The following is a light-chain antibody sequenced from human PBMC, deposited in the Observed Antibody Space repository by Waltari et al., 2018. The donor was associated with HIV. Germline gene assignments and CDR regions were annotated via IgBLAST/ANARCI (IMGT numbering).Light chain of an antibody. CDR2: DVN. Sequence: QSALTQPASVSGSPGQSITISCTGTSSDVGGYHYVSWYQHHPGKTPRLIIYDVNKRPSGVSKRLSGAKSGNTASLTISGLQTEDEADYHCSSYTSSSTWVFGGGTKVTVL. J-gene: IGLJ3*02. V-gene: IGLV2-14*03. CDR1: SSDVGGYHY. CDR3: SSYTSSSTWV.